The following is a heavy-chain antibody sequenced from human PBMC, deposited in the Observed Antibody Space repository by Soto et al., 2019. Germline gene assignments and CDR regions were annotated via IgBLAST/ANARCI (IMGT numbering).Heavy chain of an antibody. V-gene: IGHV3-7*03. CDR2: VKEDGHEK. CDR3: ARVQSHGYFFY. Sequence: GGSLRLSCAASVFTLSSFWMSWVRQAPGKGLEWVATVKEDGHEKYYVDSVRGRFTISRDNAENSVYLQMNSLRAEDTAVYYCARVQSHGYFFYWGQGTLVTVSS. J-gene: IGHJ4*02. CDR1: VFTLSSFW. D-gene: IGHD3-22*01.